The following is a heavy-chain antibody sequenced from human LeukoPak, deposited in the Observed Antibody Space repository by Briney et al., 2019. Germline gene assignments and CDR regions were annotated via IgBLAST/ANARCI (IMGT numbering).Heavy chain of an antibody. CDR3: AKGRNYYDSSGYYS. Sequence: PGGSLRLSCATSGFTFSSYAMSWVRQAPGKGLEWVSGIGGSGSSTYYEDSVKGRFTISRDNSKNTLYLQMNSLRAEDTAVYYCAKGRNYYDSSGYYSWGQGTLVTVSS. J-gene: IGHJ4*02. CDR2: IGGSGSST. CDR1: GFTFSSYA. V-gene: IGHV3-23*01. D-gene: IGHD3-22*01.